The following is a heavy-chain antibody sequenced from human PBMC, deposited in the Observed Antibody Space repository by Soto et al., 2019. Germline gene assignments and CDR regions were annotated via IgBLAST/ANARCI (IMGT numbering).Heavy chain of an antibody. CDR1: GFTLSDYW. V-gene: IGHV3-7*04. D-gene: IGHD2-15*01. J-gene: IGHJ6*02. CDR2: IKEDGSEK. CDR3: ARDQGSCYSCYYYGMDV. Sequence: EVQLVESGGGLVQPGGSLRLSCAASGFTLSDYWMSWVRQAPGKGLEWVANIKEDGSEKHYADSVKGRFTISRDNAKNSLYLQMNSLRAEDTALYYCARDQGSCYSCYYYGMDVGGQGTTVTVSS.